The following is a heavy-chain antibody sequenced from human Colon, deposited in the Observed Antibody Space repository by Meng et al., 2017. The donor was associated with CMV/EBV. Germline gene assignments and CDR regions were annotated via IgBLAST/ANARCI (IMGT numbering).Heavy chain of an antibody. J-gene: IGHJ5*02. CDR2: IGSKLYDGKT. Sequence: GGSLRLSCAASGFTLSGYSMHWVRQAPGKGLEWVGFIGSKLYDGKTEYAASVKGRFTISRDDSKSIAYLQLNSLKTEDTAVYYCTRVSSFDILTGFPNWVDPWGQGTLVTVSS. D-gene: IGHD3-9*01. CDR1: GFTLSGYS. V-gene: IGHV3-49*04. CDR3: TRVSSFDILTGFPNWVDP.